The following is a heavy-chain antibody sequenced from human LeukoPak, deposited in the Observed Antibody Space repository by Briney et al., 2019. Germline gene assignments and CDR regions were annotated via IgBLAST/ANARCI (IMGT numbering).Heavy chain of an antibody. CDR3: GRDRTTVVTADLDY. V-gene: IGHV3-64*01. CDR2: ISSNGGST. J-gene: IGHJ4*02. CDR1: GFTFSSYA. Sequence: GGSLRLSCAASGFTFSSYAMHWVRQAPGKGLEYVSAISSNGGSTYYANSVKGRFIISRDNSKNTLYLQMGSLRAEDMAVYYCGRDRTTVVTADLDYWGQGTLVTVSS. D-gene: IGHD4-23*01.